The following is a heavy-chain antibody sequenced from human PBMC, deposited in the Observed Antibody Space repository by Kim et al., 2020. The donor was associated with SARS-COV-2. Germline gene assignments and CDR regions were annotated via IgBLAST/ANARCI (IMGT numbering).Heavy chain of an antibody. J-gene: IGHJ6*02. CDR1: GYSFTSYW. Sequence: GESLKISCKGSGYSFTSYWIGWVRQMPGKGLEWMGIIYPGDSDTRYSPSFQGQVTISADKSISTAYLQWSSLKASDTAMYYCARLGGSGSKINYYYGMDVWGQGTTVTVSS. CDR3: ARLGGSGSKINYYYGMDV. D-gene: IGHD3-10*01. V-gene: IGHV5-51*01. CDR2: IYPGDSDT.